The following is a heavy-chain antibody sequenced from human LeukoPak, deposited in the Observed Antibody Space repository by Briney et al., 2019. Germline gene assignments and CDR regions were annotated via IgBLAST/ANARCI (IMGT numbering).Heavy chain of an antibody. J-gene: IGHJ5*02. V-gene: IGHV3-33*01. CDR3: ARVAARQDWFDP. CDR1: GFTFTSYG. CDR2: IWYDGSYK. D-gene: IGHD6-6*01. Sequence: GGSLRLSCAASGFTFTSYGMHWVRQAPGKGLEWVAIIWYDGSYKYYADSVKGRFTISRDNSKNTLYLQMNSLRAEDTAVYYCARVAARQDWFDPWGQGTLVTVSS.